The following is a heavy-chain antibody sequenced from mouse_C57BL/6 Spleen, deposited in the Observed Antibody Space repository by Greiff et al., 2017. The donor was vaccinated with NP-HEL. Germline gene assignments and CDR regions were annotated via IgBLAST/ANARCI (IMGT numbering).Heavy chain of an antibody. Sequence: VQLQQSGAELVKPGASVKISCEASGYAFSSYWMNWVKQRPGKGLEWIGQIYPGDGDTNYNGKFKGKATLTADKSSSTAYMQLSSLTSEDSAVYFCASSYGNYLYYYAMDYWGQGTSVTVSS. V-gene: IGHV1-80*01. J-gene: IGHJ4*01. D-gene: IGHD2-10*02. CDR3: ASSYGNYLYYYAMDY. CDR1: GYAFSSYW. CDR2: IYPGDGDT.